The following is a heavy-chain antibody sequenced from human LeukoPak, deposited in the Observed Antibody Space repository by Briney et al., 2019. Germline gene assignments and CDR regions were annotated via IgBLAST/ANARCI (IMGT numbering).Heavy chain of an antibody. V-gene: IGHV1-18*01. CDR1: GYTFTSYG. CDR2: ISAHNGNT. CDR3: ARQQYYYGSGGPYNWFDP. J-gene: IGHJ5*02. D-gene: IGHD3-10*01. Sequence: ASVKVSCKASGYTFTSYGISWVRQAPGQGLEWMGWISAHNGNTNYAQKLQGRVTMTTDTSTSTAYMELRSLRSDDTAVYYCARQQYYYGSGGPYNWFDPWGQGTLVTVSS.